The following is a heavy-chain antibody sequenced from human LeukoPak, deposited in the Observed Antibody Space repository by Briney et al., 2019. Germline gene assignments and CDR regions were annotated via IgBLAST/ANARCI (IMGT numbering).Heavy chain of an antibody. J-gene: IGHJ4*02. V-gene: IGHV5-51*01. CDR2: IYPGDSDT. Sequence: GESLKISCKGSGYSFTSYWIGWVRQMPGKGLEWMGIIYPGDSDTRYSPSFQGQVTISADKSINTAYLHWSSLRASDTAVYYCARPGNGDYVGYFDYWGQGTLVTVSS. D-gene: IGHD4-17*01. CDR1: GYSFTSYW. CDR3: ARPGNGDYVGYFDY.